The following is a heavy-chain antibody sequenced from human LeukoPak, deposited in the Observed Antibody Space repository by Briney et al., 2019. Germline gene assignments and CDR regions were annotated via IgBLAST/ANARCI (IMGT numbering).Heavy chain of an antibody. V-gene: IGHV3-73*01. CDR2: IRNKANSYAT. CDR1: GFTFSGSA. J-gene: IGHJ5*02. D-gene: IGHD6-6*01. CDR3: TRYSSSDNWFDP. Sequence: GGSLRLSCAASGFTFSGSAMHRVRQASGKGLEWVGRIRNKANSYATAYTASVKGRFTISRDDSKNTAYLQMNSLKTEDTAVYYCTRYSSSDNWFDPWGQGTLVTVSS.